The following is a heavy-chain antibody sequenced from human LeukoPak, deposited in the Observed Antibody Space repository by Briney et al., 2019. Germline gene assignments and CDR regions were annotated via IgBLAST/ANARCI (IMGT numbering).Heavy chain of an antibody. CDR3: ARDLIKPMATSLVY. CDR2: INPSSGST. V-gene: IGHV1-46*01. J-gene: IGHJ4*02. CDR1: GYTFTSYY. D-gene: IGHD5-24*01. Sequence: ASVKVSCMASGYTFTSYYMHWVRQPPGQGLEWMGIINPSSGSTSYTQKFQGIVTMTRDTSTSTVYMELSSLRSEDTAVYYCARDLIKPMATSLVYWGQGTLVTVSS.